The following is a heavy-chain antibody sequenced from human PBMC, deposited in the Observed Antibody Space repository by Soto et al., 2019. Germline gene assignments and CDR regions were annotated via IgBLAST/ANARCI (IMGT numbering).Heavy chain of an antibody. CDR2: INHSGST. D-gene: IGHD6-13*01. CDR1: GGSISSGGYS. Sequence: SETLSLTCAVSGGSISSGGYSWSWIRQPPGKGLEWIGEINHSGSTNYNPSLKSRVTISVDTSKNQFSLKLSSVTVADTAVYYCATSYGNAWYTYWGQGTQVTVS. V-gene: IGHV4-30-2*02. J-gene: IGHJ4*02. CDR3: ATSYGNAWYTY.